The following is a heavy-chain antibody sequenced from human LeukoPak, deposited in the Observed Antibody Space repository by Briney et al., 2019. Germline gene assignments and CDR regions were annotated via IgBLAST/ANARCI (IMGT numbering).Heavy chain of an antibody. V-gene: IGHV4-61*01. D-gene: IGHD6-13*01. CDR2: IYYSGST. J-gene: IGHJ5*02. CDR3: ARAREQQLGKWFDP. CDR1: GGSISSGSYY. Sequence: SETLSLTCTVSGGSISSGSYYWSWIRQPPGKGLEWIGYIYYSGSTNYNPSLKSRVTISVDTSKNQFSLKLSSVTAADTAVYYCARAREQQLGKWFDPWGQGTLVTVSS.